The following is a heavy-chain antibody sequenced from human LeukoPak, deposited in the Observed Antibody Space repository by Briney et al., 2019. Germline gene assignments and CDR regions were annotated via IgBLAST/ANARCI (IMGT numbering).Heavy chain of an antibody. V-gene: IGHV1-18*01. CDR2: ISAYNGNT. CDR3: ARDKTPTYYYDSSGYLFDY. D-gene: IGHD3-22*01. CDR1: GYTFTSYG. J-gene: IGHJ4*02. Sequence: ASVKVSCKASGYTFTSYGISWVRQAPGQGLEWMGWISAYNGNTNYAQELQGRVTLTTDTSTSTAYMDLSSLRSEDTAVYYCARDKTPTYYYDSSGYLFDYWGQGTLVTVSS.